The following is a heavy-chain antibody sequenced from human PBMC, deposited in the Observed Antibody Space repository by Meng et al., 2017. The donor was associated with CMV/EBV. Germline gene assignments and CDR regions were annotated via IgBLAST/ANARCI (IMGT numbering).Heavy chain of an antibody. CDR3: AARRTGTSSGWFDP. D-gene: IGHD1-7*01. Sequence: KVSCKGSGYSFTSYWIAWVRQMPGKGLEWMGIIYPGDSDTTYSPSFQGQVSISADKSTSTAYLQWSSLKASDTAMYYCAARRTGTSSGWFDPWGQGTLVTVSS. V-gene: IGHV5-51*01. CDR2: IYPGDSDT. CDR1: GYSFTSYW. J-gene: IGHJ5*02.